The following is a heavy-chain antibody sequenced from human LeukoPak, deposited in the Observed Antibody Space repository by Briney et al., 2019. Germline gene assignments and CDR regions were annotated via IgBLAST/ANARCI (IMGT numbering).Heavy chain of an antibody. V-gene: IGHV4-34*01. Sequence: SETLSLTCAVYGGSFSGYYWSWVRQPPGKGLEWIGEINHSGSTNYNPSLKSRVTISVDTSKNHFSLKLSSVTAADTAVYYCARVLGPDRELPIQGLWCWGQGTLVTVSS. J-gene: IGHJ4*02. D-gene: IGHD3-10*01. CDR3: ARVLGPDRELPIQGLWC. CDR1: GGSFSGYY. CDR2: INHSGST.